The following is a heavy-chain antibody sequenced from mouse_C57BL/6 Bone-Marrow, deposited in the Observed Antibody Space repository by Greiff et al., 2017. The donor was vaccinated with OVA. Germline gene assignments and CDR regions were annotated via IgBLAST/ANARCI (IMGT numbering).Heavy chain of an antibody. CDR3: ASPFIYYGYD. Sequence: EVKLMESGAELVKPGASVKLSCTASGFNIKDYYMHWVKQRTEQGLEWIGRIDPEDGETKYAPKFQGKATITADTSSNTAYLQLSSLTSEDTAVYYCASPFIYYGYDWGRGTLVTVSA. CDR1: GFNIKDYY. J-gene: IGHJ3*01. CDR2: IDPEDGET. V-gene: IGHV14-2*01. D-gene: IGHD2-2*01.